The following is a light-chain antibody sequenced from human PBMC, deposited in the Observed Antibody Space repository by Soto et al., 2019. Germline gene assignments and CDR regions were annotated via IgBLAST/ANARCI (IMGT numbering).Light chain of an antibody. J-gene: IGKJ1*01. V-gene: IGKV1-39*01. Sequence: DLQMTQSPSSLSASVGDRVTITCRASQSISSYLNWYQQKPGKAPKLLIYSASNLQSGVPSRFSGSGSGTDFTLTISSLQPEDFATYYCQQSYFTPTWTFGQGTKVEIK. CDR2: SAS. CDR1: QSISSY. CDR3: QQSYFTPTWT.